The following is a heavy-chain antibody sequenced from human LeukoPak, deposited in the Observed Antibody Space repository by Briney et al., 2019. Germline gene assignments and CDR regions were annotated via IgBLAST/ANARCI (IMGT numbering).Heavy chain of an antibody. D-gene: IGHD6-13*01. J-gene: IGHJ4*02. CDR3: ARERRSSRSYYY. Sequence: GGSLRLSCAASGFTFSSYWMTWVRQAPGKGLEWVANINHDGSEKYYVDSVRSRLTISRDNAKNSLYLQMNSLRAEDTAVYYCARERRSSRSYYYRRQGTLVTVSS. V-gene: IGHV3-7*01. CDR1: GFTFSSYW. CDR2: INHDGSEK.